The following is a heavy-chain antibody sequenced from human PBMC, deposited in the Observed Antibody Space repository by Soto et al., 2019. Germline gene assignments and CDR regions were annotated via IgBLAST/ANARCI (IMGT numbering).Heavy chain of an antibody. D-gene: IGHD1-1*01. J-gene: IGHJ6*02. CDR3: ARGVDAGVDV. V-gene: IGHV1-8*01. CDR1: GYTFTTYD. CDR2: MSPNSGAT. Sequence: QVQLVQSGAEVTKPGASVKVSCKASGYTFTTYDINWVRQATGQGLEWLGWMSPNSGATGYAQKFQGRVTMTRDTSISTAYMELSNRRSEDTAMYFCARGVDAGVDVWGQGTTVTVSS.